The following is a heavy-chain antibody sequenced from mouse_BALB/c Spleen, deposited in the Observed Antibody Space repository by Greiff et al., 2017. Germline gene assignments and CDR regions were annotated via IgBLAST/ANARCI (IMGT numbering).Heavy chain of an antibody. V-gene: IGHV5-6-4*01. CDR2: ISSGGSYT. J-gene: IGHJ2*01. D-gene: IGHD2-2*01. CDR1: GFTFSSYT. Sequence: EVMLVESGAGLVKPGGSLKLSCAASGFTFSSYTMSWVRQTPEKRLEWVVTISSGGSYTYYPDSVKGRFTITRDNAKNTLYLQMSSLKSEDTAKYYCTRGLWLRHGGDYWGQGTTLTVSS. CDR3: TRGLWLRHGGDY.